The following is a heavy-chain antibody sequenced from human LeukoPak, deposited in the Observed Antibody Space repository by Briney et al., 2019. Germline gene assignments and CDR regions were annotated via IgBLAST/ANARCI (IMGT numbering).Heavy chain of an antibody. Sequence: PGGSLRLSCAASGFTVSSNYMSWVRQAPGKGLEWASVIYAGGSTYYADSVKGRFTISRDNSKNTLYLQMNSLRAEDTAVYYCARGTPLLWFDYWGQGTLVTVSS. CDR1: GFTVSSNY. D-gene: IGHD3-10*01. CDR3: ARGTPLLWFDY. CDR2: IYAGGST. V-gene: IGHV3-66*01. J-gene: IGHJ4*02.